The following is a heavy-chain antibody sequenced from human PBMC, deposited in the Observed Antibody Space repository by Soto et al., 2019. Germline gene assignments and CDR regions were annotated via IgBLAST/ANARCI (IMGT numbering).Heavy chain of an antibody. CDR1: GFTFSSYW. Sequence: GGSLRLSCAASGFTFSSYWMHWVRQAPGKWLVWVSRINSDGSSTSYADSVKGRFTISRDNAKNTLYLQMNSLRAEDTAVYYCARVRPGCAFDSWGQGXMVTVAS. CDR3: ARVRPGCAFDS. V-gene: IGHV3-74*01. D-gene: IGHD6-19*01. CDR2: INSDGSST. J-gene: IGHJ3*02.